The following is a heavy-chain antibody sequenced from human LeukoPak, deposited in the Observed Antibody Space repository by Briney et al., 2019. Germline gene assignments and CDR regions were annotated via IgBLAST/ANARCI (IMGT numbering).Heavy chain of an antibody. CDR2: ISSSSSYI. D-gene: IGHD6-13*01. CDR1: GFSFSSYS. V-gene: IGHV3-21*01. CDR3: ARDRAGIAAVSMDV. J-gene: IGHJ6*04. Sequence: GGSLRLSCAASGFSFSSYSMNWVRQAPGKELEWVSSISSSSSYIYYADSVKGRFTISRDNAKNSLYLQMNSLRAEDTAVYYCARDRAGIAAVSMDVWGKGTTVTVSS.